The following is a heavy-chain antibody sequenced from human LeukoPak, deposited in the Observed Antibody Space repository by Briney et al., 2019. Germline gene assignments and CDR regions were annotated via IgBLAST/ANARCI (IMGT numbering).Heavy chain of an antibody. V-gene: IGHV3-48*04. CDR3: ARLPAYCSSTSCYYDY. Sequence: GSLSLSCAASGFTVSSNYMSWVRQAPGKGLEWVSYISSGSGSIYYADSVKGRFTISRDNAKNSVFLQMNSLRAEDTAVYYCARLPAYCSSTSCYYDYWGQGTLVTVSS. D-gene: IGHD2-2*01. CDR1: GFTVSSNY. J-gene: IGHJ4*02. CDR2: ISSGSGSI.